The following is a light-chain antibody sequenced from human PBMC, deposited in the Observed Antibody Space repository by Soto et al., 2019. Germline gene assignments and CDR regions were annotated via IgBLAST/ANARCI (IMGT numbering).Light chain of an antibody. Sequence: QSVLTQPASVSGSPGQSITISCIGTSSDVGGYNYVSWYQQHPGKAPKLMIYEVSNRPSGVSNRFSGSKSGNTASLTISGLQAEDEADYYCSSYTSSNIPVVFGGGTKLTVL. CDR3: SSYTSSNIPVV. CDR2: EVS. V-gene: IGLV2-14*01. CDR1: SSDVGGYNY. J-gene: IGLJ2*01.